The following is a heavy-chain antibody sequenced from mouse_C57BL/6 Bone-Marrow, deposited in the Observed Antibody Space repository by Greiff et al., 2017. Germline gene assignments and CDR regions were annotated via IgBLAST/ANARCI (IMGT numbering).Heavy chain of an antibody. Sequence: QVQLQQSVAELARPGASVKLSCKASGYTFTSYGISWVKQRTGQGLAWIGEIYPRSGNTYYNEKFKGKATLTADKSSSTAYMELRSLPSEDSAVYFCAGEGYYSNFYYYAMDYWGQGTSVTVSS. V-gene: IGHV1-81*01. D-gene: IGHD2-5*01. CDR2: IYPRSGNT. J-gene: IGHJ4*01. CDR1: GYTFTSYG. CDR3: AGEGYYSNFYYYAMDY.